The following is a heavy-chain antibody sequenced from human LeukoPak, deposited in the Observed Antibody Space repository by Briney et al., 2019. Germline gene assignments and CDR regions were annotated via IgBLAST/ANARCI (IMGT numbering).Heavy chain of an antibody. CDR3: ASIAARPNWFDP. CDR2: INHSGST. CDR1: GGSFSGYY. Sequence: SETLSLTCAVYGGSFSGYYWSWIRQPPGKGLEWIGEINHSGSTNYNPSLKSRVTISVDTSKNQFSLKLSSVTAADTAVYYCASIAARPNWFDPWGQGTLVTVSS. V-gene: IGHV4-34*01. D-gene: IGHD6-6*01. J-gene: IGHJ5*02.